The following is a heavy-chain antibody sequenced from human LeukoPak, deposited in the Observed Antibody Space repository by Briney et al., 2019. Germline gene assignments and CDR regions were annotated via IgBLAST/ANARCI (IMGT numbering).Heavy chain of an antibody. CDR3: ARVRFLEWLSYFDY. J-gene: IGHJ4*02. CDR1: GGSISSGGYS. Sequence: PSETLSLTCAVSGGSISSGGYSWSWIRQPAGKGLEWIGRIYTSGSTNYNPSLKSRVTISVDTSKNQFSLKLSSVTAADTAVYYCARVRFLEWLSYFDYWGQRTLVTVSS. V-gene: IGHV4-61*02. D-gene: IGHD3-3*01. CDR2: IYTSGST.